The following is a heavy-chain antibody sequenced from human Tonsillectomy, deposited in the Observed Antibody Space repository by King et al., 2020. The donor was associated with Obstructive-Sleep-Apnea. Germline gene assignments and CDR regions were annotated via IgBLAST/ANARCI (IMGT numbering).Heavy chain of an antibody. CDR2: IYYSGST. J-gene: IGHJ4*02. CDR3: ARDGYYYGSGLDY. D-gene: IGHD3-10*01. CDR1: GGSISSYN. Sequence: QLQESVPGLVKPSETLSLTCTVSGGSISSYNWSWIRQPPGNGLEWIWYIYYSGSTNYNPSLKSRVTISVDTSKNQFFLKLSSVTAADTAVYYCARDGYYYGSGLDYWGQGTLVTVSS. V-gene: IGHV4-59*01.